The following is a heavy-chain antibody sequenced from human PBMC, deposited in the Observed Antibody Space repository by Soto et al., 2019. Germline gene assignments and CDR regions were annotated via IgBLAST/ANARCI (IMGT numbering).Heavy chain of an antibody. CDR2: INQDGNEK. CDR3: ARLRSVSSSWCDY. J-gene: IGHJ4*02. D-gene: IGHD6-13*01. CDR1: GFTFSSYW. Sequence: GSLRLSCEASGFTFSSYWMSWVRQAPGKGLEWVANINQDGNEKHYVDYVDSVKGRFTVSRDNAKNSLYLQMNSLRAEDTAVYYCARLRSVSSSWCDYWGQGTLVTVSS. V-gene: IGHV3-7*01.